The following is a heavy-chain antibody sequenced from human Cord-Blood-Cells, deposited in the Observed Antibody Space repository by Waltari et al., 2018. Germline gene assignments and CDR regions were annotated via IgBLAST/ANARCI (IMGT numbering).Heavy chain of an antibody. CDR2: INHSGST. J-gene: IGHJ3*02. CDR3: ARTKAGFDI. CDR1: GGSFSRYY. Sequence: QVQLQQWGAGLLKPSETLSLTCAVYGGSFSRYYRSWIRQPPGKGLEWIGEINHSGSTNYNPSLKSRVTISVDTSKNQFSLKLSSVTAADTAVYYCARTKAGFDIWGQGTMVTVSS. D-gene: IGHD2-8*01. V-gene: IGHV4-34*01.